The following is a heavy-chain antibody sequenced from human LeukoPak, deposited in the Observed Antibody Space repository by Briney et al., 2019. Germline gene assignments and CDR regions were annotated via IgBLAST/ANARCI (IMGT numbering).Heavy chain of an antibody. CDR1: GFTFSDYY. D-gene: IGHD1-26*01. CDR2: ISSSGSTI. J-gene: IGHJ4*02. CDR3: ARVDVGATGFGH. V-gene: IGHV3-11*01. Sequence: GGSLRLSCAASGFTFSDYYVSWIRQAPGEGLEWVSYISSSGSTIYYADSVKGRFTISRDNAKNSLYLQMNRVRAEGTGVYYRARVDVGATGFGHWGEGPLVSVPS.